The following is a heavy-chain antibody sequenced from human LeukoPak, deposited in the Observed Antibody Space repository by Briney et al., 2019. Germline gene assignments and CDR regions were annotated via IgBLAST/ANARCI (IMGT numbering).Heavy chain of an antibody. V-gene: IGHV4-4*07. CDR1: GGSIRSYY. J-gene: IGHJ6*03. Sequence: SETLSLTCTVSGGSIRSYYWSWIRQSAGEGLEWIGRIYISGGTNYNPSLKSRVTMSVDTSKNQFSLKLTSVTAADTAVYYCAREVVDATPSRDYYYYMDVWGKGTTVTVSS. CDR2: IYISGGT. CDR3: AREVVDATPSRDYYYYMDV. D-gene: IGHD2-15*01.